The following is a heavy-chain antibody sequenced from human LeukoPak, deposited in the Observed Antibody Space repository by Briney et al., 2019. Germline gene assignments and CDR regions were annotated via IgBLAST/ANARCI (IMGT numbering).Heavy chain of an antibody. Sequence: SETLSLTCAVSGGSISSGGYSWSWIRQPPGKGLEWIGYIYHSGSTYYNPSLKSRVTISVDRSKNQFSLKLSSVTAADTAVYYCARRGPGSGFDYWGQGTPVTVSS. V-gene: IGHV4-30-2*01. CDR1: GGSISSGGYS. J-gene: IGHJ4*02. D-gene: IGHD3-10*01. CDR3: ARRGPGSGFDY. CDR2: IYHSGST.